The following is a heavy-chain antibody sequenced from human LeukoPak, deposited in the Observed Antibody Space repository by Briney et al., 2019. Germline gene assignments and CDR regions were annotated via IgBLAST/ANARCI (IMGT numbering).Heavy chain of an antibody. D-gene: IGHD6-6*01. J-gene: IGHJ4*02. Sequence: PAETLSLTCSVSGGSVSNYYWSWIRQPPGKGLEWLGYVYYTGSTNYNPSLKSRVTMSEDKSKNQFSLRLYSVTVADTAVYYCARHFAYSSSSYFDYWGQGSLVTVSS. CDR1: GGSVSNYY. CDR3: ARHFAYSSSSYFDY. V-gene: IGHV4-59*08. CDR2: VYYTGST.